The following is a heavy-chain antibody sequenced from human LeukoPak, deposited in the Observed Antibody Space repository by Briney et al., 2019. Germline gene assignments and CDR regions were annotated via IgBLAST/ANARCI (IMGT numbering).Heavy chain of an antibody. V-gene: IGHV4-4*09. J-gene: IGHJ6*03. CDR2: IYTSGST. Sequence: SETLSLTCTVSGGSISSYYWSWIRQPPGKGLEWIGYIYTSGSTNYNPSLKSRVTISVDTSKNQFSLKLSSVTAADTAVYYCARCSGDFYYYYMDVWGKGTTVTVSS. CDR3: ARCSGDFYYYYMDV. D-gene: IGHD1-1*01. CDR1: GGSISSYY.